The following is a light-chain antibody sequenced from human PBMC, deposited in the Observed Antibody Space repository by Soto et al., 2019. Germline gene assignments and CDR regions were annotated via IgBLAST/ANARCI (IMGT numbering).Light chain of an antibody. CDR1: SSNIGAGFD. Sequence: QSVLTQPPSVSGAPGQRVTISCTGSSSNIGAGFDVHWYQQVPGTAPKLLIYGNNNRPSGVPDRFSGSKSGTSASLAITGLQADDGADYYCQSYDSSLSGYVFGTGTKLTVL. J-gene: IGLJ1*01. CDR3: QSYDSSLSGYV. CDR2: GNN. V-gene: IGLV1-40*01.